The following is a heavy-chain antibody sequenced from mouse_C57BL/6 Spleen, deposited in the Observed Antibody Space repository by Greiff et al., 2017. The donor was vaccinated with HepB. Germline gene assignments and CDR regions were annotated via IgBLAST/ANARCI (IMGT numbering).Heavy chain of an antibody. J-gene: IGHJ1*03. D-gene: IGHD1-1*01. Sequence: VQLQQSGAELVKPGASVKISCKASGYAFGSYWMNWVKQRPGKGLEWIGQIYPGDGDTNYNGKFKGKATLTADKSSSTAYMQLSSLTAEDSAVYFCARGATVGYFDVWGTGTTVTISS. V-gene: IGHV1-80*01. CDR1: GYAFGSYW. CDR3: ARGATVGYFDV. CDR2: IYPGDGDT.